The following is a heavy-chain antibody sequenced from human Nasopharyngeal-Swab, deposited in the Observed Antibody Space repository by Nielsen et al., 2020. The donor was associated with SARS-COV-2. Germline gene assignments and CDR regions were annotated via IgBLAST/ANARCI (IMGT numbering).Heavy chain of an antibody. D-gene: IGHD6-13*01. Sequence: ANVYCMSAGYTFTSYGIRWVRQASGQGLEWMGWISAYNGNTNYAQKLQGRVTMTTDTSTSTAYMELRSLRSDDTAVYYCARDSRIAAAGIRYYYGMDVWGQGTTVTVSS. CDR2: ISAYNGNT. CDR3: ARDSRIAAAGIRYYYGMDV. CDR1: GYTFTSYG. J-gene: IGHJ6*02. V-gene: IGHV1-18*01.